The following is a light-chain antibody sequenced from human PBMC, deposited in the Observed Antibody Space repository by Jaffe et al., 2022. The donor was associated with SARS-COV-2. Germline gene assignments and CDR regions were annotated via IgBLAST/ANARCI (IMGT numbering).Light chain of an antibody. CDR3: QQYNHWPLT. V-gene: IGKV3-15*01. J-gene: IGKJ4*01. CDR2: GAS. CDR1: QSFSTN. Sequence: EIVMTQSPATLSVSPGERATLLCRASQSFSTNLAWYQQKPGQAPRLLIYGASTRATGIPDRFSGSGSGTEFTLTISSLQSEDFALYYCQQYNHWPLTFGGGTKVEIK.